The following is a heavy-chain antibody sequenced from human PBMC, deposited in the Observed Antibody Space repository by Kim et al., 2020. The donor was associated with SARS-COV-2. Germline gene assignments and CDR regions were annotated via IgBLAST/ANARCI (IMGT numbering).Heavy chain of an antibody. CDR3: VRDRMGGAFDV. V-gene: IGHV3-48*02. D-gene: IGHD3-16*01. Sequence: TTYNSNSVKGRFTISGDNAKNSLYLQMNSRRDEDTAVYYCVRDRMGGAFDVWGQGTMVTVSS. J-gene: IGHJ3*01. CDR2: TT.